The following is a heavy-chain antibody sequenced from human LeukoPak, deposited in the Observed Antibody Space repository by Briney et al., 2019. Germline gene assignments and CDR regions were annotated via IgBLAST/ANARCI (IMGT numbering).Heavy chain of an antibody. CDR2: ISSSSSYI. J-gene: IGHJ4*02. Sequence: GGSLRLSCAASGFTFSSYGMNWVRQAPGKGLEWVSSISSSSSYIYYADSVKGRFTISRDNAKNSLYLQMNSLRAEDTAVYYCASFYGSGSYYRSWGQGTLVTVSS. V-gene: IGHV3-21*01. CDR3: ASFYGSGSYYRS. CDR1: GFTFSSYG. D-gene: IGHD3-10*01.